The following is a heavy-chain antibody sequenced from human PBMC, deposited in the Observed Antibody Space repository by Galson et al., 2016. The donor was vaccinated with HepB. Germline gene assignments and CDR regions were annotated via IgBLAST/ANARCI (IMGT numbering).Heavy chain of an antibody. Sequence: ETLSLTCAVYGGSFRDYYWSWVRQPPGRGLEWIGEINHGGPATYNPSLKSRVTMSIDVSRNQFSLKFSSVTAADTAVYYCTRNGDYCLDHWGQGALVTVSS. CDR1: GGSFRDYY. D-gene: IGHD2-21*01. J-gene: IGHJ4*02. CDR3: TRNGDYCLDH. CDR2: INHGGPA. V-gene: IGHV4-34*01.